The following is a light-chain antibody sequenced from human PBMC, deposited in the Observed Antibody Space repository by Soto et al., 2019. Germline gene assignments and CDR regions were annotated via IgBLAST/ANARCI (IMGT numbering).Light chain of an antibody. CDR1: QSISSSY. Sequence: EIVLTQSPGTLSLSPGERATLSCRASQSISSSYLARYQQKPGQAPRLLIYGASSRAVGIPDNFSGSGSGTDFTLTISRLEPEDFAVYYCQQYGTSPWTFGQGTKVEIK. CDR2: GAS. J-gene: IGKJ1*01. V-gene: IGKV3-20*01. CDR3: QQYGTSPWT.